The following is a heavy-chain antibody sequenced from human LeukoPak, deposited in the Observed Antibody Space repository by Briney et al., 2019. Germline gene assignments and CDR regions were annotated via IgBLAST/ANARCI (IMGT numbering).Heavy chain of an antibody. J-gene: IGHJ3*02. Sequence: SETLSLTCAVYGGSFSGYYWSWIRQPPGKGLEWIGSIYHSGSTYYNPSLKSRVTISVDTSKNQFSLKLSSVTAADTAVYYCARLGVRGVEDAFDIWGQGTMVTVSS. CDR1: GGSFSGYY. CDR2: IYHSGST. V-gene: IGHV4-34*01. CDR3: ARLGVRGVEDAFDI. D-gene: IGHD2-21*01.